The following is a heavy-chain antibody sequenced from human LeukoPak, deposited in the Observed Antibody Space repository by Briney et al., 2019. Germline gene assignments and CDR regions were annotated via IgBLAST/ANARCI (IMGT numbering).Heavy chain of an antibody. CDR3: AREAWSITMIVVDLDY. CDR1: GFTFSSYS. CDR2: ISSSSSTI. J-gene: IGHJ4*02. D-gene: IGHD3-22*01. Sequence: PGGSLRLSCAASGFTFSSYSMNWVRQAPGKGLEWVSYISSSSSTIYYADSVKGRFTISRDNAKNSLYLQMNSLRAEDTAVYYCAREAWSITMIVVDLDYWGQGTLVTVSS. V-gene: IGHV3-48*01.